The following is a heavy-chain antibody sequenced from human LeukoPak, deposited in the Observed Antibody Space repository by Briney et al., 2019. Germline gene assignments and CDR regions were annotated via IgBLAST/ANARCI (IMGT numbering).Heavy chain of an antibody. CDR3: ARTYSSRRHLPDAFDI. CDR1: GDSVSSNSAA. D-gene: IGHD6-13*01. J-gene: IGHJ3*02. V-gene: IGHV6-1*01. CDR2: TYYRSKWYN. Sequence: SQTLSLTCAISGDSVSSNSAAWNWIRQSPSRGLEWLGRTYYRSKWYNDYAVSVKSRITINPDTSKNQFSLQLNSVTPEDTAVYYCARTYSSRRHLPDAFDIWGQGTMVTVSS.